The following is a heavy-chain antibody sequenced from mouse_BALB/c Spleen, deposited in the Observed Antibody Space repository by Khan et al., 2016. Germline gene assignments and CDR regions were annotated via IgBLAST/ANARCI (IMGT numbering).Heavy chain of an antibody. CDR2: IHPNRANT. V-gene: IGHV1S130*01. CDR1: GYTFTSSW. D-gene: IGHD2-1*01. J-gene: IGHJ1*01. Sequence: QVQLQQPGSVLVRPGASVMLSCKASGYTFTSSWIHWAKQRPGQGLEWIGEIHPNRANTNYNEKFKGKATLTVETSSSTAYVDLSSLTSEDSSVYYWARRWGNYGYWYFDVRGAGTTVTVSS. CDR3: ARRWGNYGYWYFDV.